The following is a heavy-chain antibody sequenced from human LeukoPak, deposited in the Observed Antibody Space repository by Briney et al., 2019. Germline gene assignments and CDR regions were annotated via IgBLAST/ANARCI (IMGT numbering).Heavy chain of an antibody. V-gene: IGHV1-18*01. J-gene: IGHJ4*02. CDR2: TYNGNI. CDR3: ARERNMGGQQLADY. Sequence: ASVKVSCKASGYTFTSYGISWVRQAPGQGLEWRGWTYNGNIKYAQKLQGRVTMTTDTSTNTASMDLRSLRSADTAVYYCARERNMGGQQLADYWGQGTLVTVSS. CDR1: GYTFTSYG. D-gene: IGHD6-13*01.